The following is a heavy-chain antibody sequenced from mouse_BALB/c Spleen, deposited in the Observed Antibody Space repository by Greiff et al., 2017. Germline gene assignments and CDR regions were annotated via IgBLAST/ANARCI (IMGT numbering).Heavy chain of an antibody. CDR2: INPSNGGT. V-gene: IGHV1S81*02. J-gene: IGHJ3*01. CDR1: GYTFTSYY. Sequence: QVQLQQPGAELVKPGASVKLSCKASGYTFTSYYMYWVKQRPGQGLEWIGGINPSNGGTNFNEKFKSKATLTVDKSSSTAYMQLSSLTSEDSAVYYCTRGGYYGQCAYWGQGTLVTVSA. D-gene: IGHD1-1*01. CDR3: TRGGYYGQCAY.